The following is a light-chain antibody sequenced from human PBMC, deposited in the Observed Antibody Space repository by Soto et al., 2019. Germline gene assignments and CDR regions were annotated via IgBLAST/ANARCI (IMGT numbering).Light chain of an antibody. V-gene: IGKV1-33*01. Sequence: DIQMTQSPSSLSASVGDRVTITCQASRDINSYLNWFQQKPGKAPKLLIFDASNLQTGVPSRFSGSGSGTDFTFTISGLQPEDFATYFCQQYDNLLAPTFGGGTKVDIK. CDR1: RDINSY. CDR2: DAS. CDR3: QQYDNLLAPT. J-gene: IGKJ4*01.